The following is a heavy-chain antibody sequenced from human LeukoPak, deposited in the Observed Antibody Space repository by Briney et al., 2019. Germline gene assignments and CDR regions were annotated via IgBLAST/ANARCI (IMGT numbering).Heavy chain of an antibody. CDR3: AREGFVVVPAADDAFDI. Sequence: GGSLRLSCAASGFTFSDYYTSWIRQAPGKGLEWVSYISSSGSTIYYADSVKGRFTISRDNAKNSLYLRMNSLRVEDTAVYYCAREGFVVVPAADDAFDIWGQGTMVTVSS. V-gene: IGHV3-11*01. CDR2: ISSSGSTI. D-gene: IGHD2-2*01. CDR1: GFTFSDYY. J-gene: IGHJ3*02.